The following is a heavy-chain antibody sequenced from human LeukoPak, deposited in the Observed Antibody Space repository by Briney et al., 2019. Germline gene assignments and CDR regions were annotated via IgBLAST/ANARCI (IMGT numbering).Heavy chain of an antibody. CDR1: GDSVSSNSAA. Sequence: SQTLSLTCAISGDSVSSNSAAWNWIRQSPSRGLEWLGRTYYRSKWYNDYAVFVKSRITINPDISKNQFSLQLNSVTPEDTAVYYCARASGYSSGWEFDYWGQGTLVTVSS. V-gene: IGHV6-1*01. D-gene: IGHD6-19*01. CDR3: ARASGYSSGWEFDY. J-gene: IGHJ4*02. CDR2: TYYRSKWYN.